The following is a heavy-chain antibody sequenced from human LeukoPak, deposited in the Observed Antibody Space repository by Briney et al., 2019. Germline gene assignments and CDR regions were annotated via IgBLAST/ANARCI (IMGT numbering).Heavy chain of an antibody. CDR1: GGSISSGGYY. CDR2: IYYSGST. V-gene: IGHV4-31*03. J-gene: IGHJ4*02. D-gene: IGHD2-2*02. Sequence: SETLSLTCTVSGGSISSGGYYWSWIRQHPGKGLEWIGYIYYSGSTYYNPSLKSRVTISVDTSKNQFSLKLSSVTAADTAVYYCARTPWPRYCSSTSCYTGGVYFDYWGQGALVTVSS. CDR3: ARTPWPRYCSSTSCYTGGVYFDY.